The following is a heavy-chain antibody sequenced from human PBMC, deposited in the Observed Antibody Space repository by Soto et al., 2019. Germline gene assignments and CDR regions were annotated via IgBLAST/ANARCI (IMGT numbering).Heavy chain of an antibody. J-gene: IGHJ4*02. V-gene: IGHV4-59*01. Sequence: SETLSLTCSVSGSSINNYYWSWIRQPPGKALEWIGHIFYGGNTNYSPSLKSRVTISVDTSKNQFSLKLTSVTAADTAVYYCARGSDFFFYWGQGSLVTVSS. CDR3: ARGSDFFFY. CDR1: GSSINNYY. D-gene: IGHD2-21*01. CDR2: IFYGGNT.